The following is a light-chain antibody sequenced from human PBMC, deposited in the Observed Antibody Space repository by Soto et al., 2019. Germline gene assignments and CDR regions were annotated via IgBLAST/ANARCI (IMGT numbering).Light chain of an antibody. V-gene: IGKV3-15*01. CDR2: AAS. CDR3: QQYTEWPLT. Sequence: IVMTHSPVTLSVSPWERVALSSRASQSVSDNLAWYQQKPGQAPRLLIYAASTRATGIPARFSGSGSGTEFTLTISSLQSEDFAVYYCQQYTEWPLTFGGGTKVDIK. CDR1: QSVSDN. J-gene: IGKJ4*01.